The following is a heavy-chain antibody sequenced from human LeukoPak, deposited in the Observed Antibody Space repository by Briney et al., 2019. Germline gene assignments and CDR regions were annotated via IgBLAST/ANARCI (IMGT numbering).Heavy chain of an antibody. CDR3: ARLSIAVAGYDY. D-gene: IGHD6-19*01. CDR2: IYYSGST. CDR1: GGSISSYY. Sequence: SETLSLTCTVSGGSISSYYWSWIRQPPGKGLEWIGYIYYSGSTNYNPSLKSRVTISVDTSKNQFSLKLSSVTAADTAVYYCARLSIAVAGYDYWGQGTLVTVSS. V-gene: IGHV4-59*01. J-gene: IGHJ4*02.